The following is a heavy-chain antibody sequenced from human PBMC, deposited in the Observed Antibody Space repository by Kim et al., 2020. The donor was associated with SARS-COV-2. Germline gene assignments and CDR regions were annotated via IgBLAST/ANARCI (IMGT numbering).Heavy chain of an antibody. CDR2: IIPIFGTA. D-gene: IGHD6-13*01. CDR3: ARGTLLAAAGIGYYYGMDV. J-gene: IGHJ6*02. V-gene: IGHV1-69*13. CDR1: GGTFSSYA. Sequence: SVKVSCKASGGTFSSYAISWVRQAPGQGLEWMGGIIPIFGTANYAQKFQGRVTITADESTSTAYMELSSLRSEDTAVYYCARGTLLAAAGIGYYYGMDVWGQGTTVTVSS.